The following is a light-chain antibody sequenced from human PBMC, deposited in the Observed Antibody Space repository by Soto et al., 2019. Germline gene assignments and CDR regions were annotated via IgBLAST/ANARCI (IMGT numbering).Light chain of an antibody. Sequence: EIVLTQSPGTLSLSRGERATLSCRASQSVSSSYLAWYQQKPGQAPRLLIYGASSRATGIPDRFSGSGSGTDFTLTISRLEPEDFAVYYCQQYAGSPITFGQGTRLEIK. CDR1: QSVSSSY. CDR2: GAS. V-gene: IGKV3-20*01. J-gene: IGKJ5*01. CDR3: QQYAGSPIT.